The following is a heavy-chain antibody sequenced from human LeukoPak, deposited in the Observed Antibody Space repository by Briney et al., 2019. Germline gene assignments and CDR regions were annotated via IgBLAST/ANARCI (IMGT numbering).Heavy chain of an antibody. V-gene: IGHV4-34*01. CDR1: GDFFSGYH. J-gene: IGHJ6*03. CDR2: INHSGGT. Sequence: SETLSLTCAVQGDFFSGYHWSWIRQSPGKGLEWIGEINHSGGTNYNPSLKSRVTISVDTSKNQFSLKLSSVTAADTAVYYCATKGYYYMDVWGKGTTVTVSS. CDR3: ATKGYYYMDV.